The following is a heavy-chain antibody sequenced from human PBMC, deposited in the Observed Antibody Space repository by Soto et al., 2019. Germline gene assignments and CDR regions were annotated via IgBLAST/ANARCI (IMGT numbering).Heavy chain of an antibody. CDR2: IHSSGST. D-gene: IGHD1-1*01. J-gene: IGHJ6*02. CDR3: ARVKTVDYYGMGV. CDR1: GGSMSSYY. V-gene: IGHV4-4*07. Sequence: TLSLTCTVSGGSMSSYYWSWIRQPAGKGLEWIGRIHSSGSTNYNPSLKSRVTMSVDTSNNQFSLKLTSVTAADSAVYFCARVKTVDYYGMGVWGQGTTVTVSS.